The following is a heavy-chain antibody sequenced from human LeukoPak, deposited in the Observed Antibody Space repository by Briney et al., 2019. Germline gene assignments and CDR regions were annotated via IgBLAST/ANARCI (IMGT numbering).Heavy chain of an antibody. Sequence: ASVNVSCTASGYTFTSYAMHWVRQAPGQRLEWMGWINAGNGNTKYSQKFQGRVTITRDTSASTAYMELSSLRSEDTAVYYCARSGGSSWYFDYWGQGTLVTVSS. CDR3: ARSGGSSWYFDY. V-gene: IGHV1-3*01. CDR2: INAGNGNT. D-gene: IGHD6-13*01. J-gene: IGHJ4*02. CDR1: GYTFTSYA.